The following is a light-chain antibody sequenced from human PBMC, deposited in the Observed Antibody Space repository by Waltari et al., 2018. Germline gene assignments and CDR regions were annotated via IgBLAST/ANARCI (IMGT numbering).Light chain of an antibody. J-gene: IGKJ4*02. CDR1: QSILPNSNNKNY. V-gene: IGKV4-1*01. CDR3: HQYYNTPRT. CDR2: WAS. Sequence: DIVIAQAPDSLACFLGERATHDCRASQSILPNSNNKNYLAWYQQKSGQPPKLLIYWASTRESGVPDRFSGSVSGTTFTLTISSLQAEDVAVYYCHQYYNTPRTFGRGTKVEIK.